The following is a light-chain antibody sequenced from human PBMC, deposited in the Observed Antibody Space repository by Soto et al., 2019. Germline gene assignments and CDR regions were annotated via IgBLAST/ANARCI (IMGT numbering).Light chain of an antibody. CDR2: SAS. Sequence: DIQMTQSPSSVSASVGDRVTITCRASQAISTWLAWYQQNPGKAPNLLIYSASNLQIGVPSRFSGSGSGTDFTLTISSLQHEDFATYYCQQANSFPRTFGQGTKVEIK. V-gene: IGKV1D-12*01. CDR3: QQANSFPRT. J-gene: IGKJ1*01. CDR1: QAISTW.